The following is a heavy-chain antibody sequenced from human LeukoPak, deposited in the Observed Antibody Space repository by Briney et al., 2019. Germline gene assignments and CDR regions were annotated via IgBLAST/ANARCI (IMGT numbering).Heavy chain of an antibody. CDR3: ARDREGYNWFDP. CDR2: ISAYNGNT. V-gene: IGHV1-18*01. D-gene: IGHD3-10*01. CDR1: GYTFTSYG. Sequence: ASVKVSCKASGYTFTSYGISWVRQGPGQGLEWMGWISAYNGNTNYAQKLQGRVTMTTDTSTSTAYMELRSLRSDDTAVYYCARDREGYNWFDPWGQGTLVTVSS. J-gene: IGHJ5*02.